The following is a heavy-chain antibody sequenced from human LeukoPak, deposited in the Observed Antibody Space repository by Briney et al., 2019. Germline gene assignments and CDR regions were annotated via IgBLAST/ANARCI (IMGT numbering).Heavy chain of an antibody. J-gene: IGHJ4*02. D-gene: IGHD5-24*01. Sequence: TLSLTCAXXGGSFXGYYWSWIRQPPGKGLEWIGEINHSGSTNYNPSLKSRVTISVDTSKNQFSLKLSSVTAADTAVYYCARVVEMATIKFRYFDYWGQGTLVTVSS. CDR1: GGSFXGYY. CDR2: INHSGST. V-gene: IGHV4-34*01. CDR3: ARVVEMATIKFRYFDY.